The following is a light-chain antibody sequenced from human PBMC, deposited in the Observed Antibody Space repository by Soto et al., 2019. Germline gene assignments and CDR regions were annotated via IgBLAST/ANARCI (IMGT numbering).Light chain of an antibody. Sequence: AIRMTQSPSSFSASTGDRVTITCRASQGISSYLAWYQQKPGKAPKLLIYAASTLQSGVPSRFSGSGSGTEFTLTISSLQPDDFATYYCQQYKSYVTFGGGTKVDIK. J-gene: IGKJ4*01. CDR3: QQYKSYVT. V-gene: IGKV1-8*01. CDR2: AAS. CDR1: QGISSY.